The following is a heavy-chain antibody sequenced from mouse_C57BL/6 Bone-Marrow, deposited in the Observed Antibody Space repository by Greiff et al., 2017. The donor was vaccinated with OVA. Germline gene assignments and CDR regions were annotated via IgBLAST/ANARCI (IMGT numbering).Heavy chain of an antibody. J-gene: IGHJ3*01. CDR3: ALYYDYEGFFLAY. CDR1: GYTFTSYW. D-gene: IGHD2-4*01. CDR2: IDPSDSYT. Sequence: QVQLQQPGAELVRPGTSVKLSCKASGYTFTSYWMHWVKQRPGQGLEWIGVIDPSDSYTNYNQKFKGKATLTVDTSSSTAYMQLSSLTSEDSAVYYCALYYDYEGFFLAYWGQGTLVTVSA. V-gene: IGHV1-59*01.